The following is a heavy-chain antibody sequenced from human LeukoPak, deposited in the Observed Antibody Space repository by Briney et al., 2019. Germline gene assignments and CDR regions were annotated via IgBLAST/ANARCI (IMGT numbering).Heavy chain of an antibody. CDR2: MNPNSGNT. CDR1: GYTFTSYD. CDR3: ARDPTYSSGWYFDY. D-gene: IGHD6-19*01. V-gene: IGHV1-8*01. Sequence: GASVKVSCKASGYTFTSYDINWVRQATGQGLEWMGWMNPNSGNTGYAQKFQGRVTITADESTSTAYMELSSLRSEDTAVYYCARDPTYSSGWYFDYWGQGTLVTVSS. J-gene: IGHJ4*02.